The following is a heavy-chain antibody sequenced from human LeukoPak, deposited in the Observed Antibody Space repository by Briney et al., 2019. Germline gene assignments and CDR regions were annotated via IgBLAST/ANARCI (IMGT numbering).Heavy chain of an antibody. J-gene: IGHJ4*02. CDR3: ANDDYYDSSGYLY. V-gene: IGHV3-23*01. D-gene: IGHD3-22*01. CDR2: ISGSGVDT. Sequence: GGSLKLSCAASGLTFNSYAMGWVRQAPGKGLEWVSIISGSGVDTYYGDSVNGRFSISRDNSENTLYLQMNSLGAEDTAVYYCANDDYYDSSGYLYWGQGTLVTVSS. CDR1: GLTFNSYA.